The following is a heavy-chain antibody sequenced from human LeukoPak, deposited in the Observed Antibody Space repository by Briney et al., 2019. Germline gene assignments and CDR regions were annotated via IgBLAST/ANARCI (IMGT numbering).Heavy chain of an antibody. CDR1: GFTFSAYA. CDR3: AKHDPRRVVITNWFDP. J-gene: IGHJ5*02. CDR2: ISGGGGIT. Sequence: GGSLRLSCAASGFTFSAYAISWVRQAPGKGLEWVSAISGGGGITYYADSVKGRFPISRGNSKNTLYLQMNSLRAEDTAVYYCAKHDPRRVVITNWFDPWGQGTLVTVSS. D-gene: IGHD3-22*01. V-gene: IGHV3-23*01.